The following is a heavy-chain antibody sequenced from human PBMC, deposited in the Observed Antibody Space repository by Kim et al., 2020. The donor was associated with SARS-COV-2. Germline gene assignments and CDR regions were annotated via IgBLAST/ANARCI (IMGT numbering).Heavy chain of an antibody. J-gene: IGHJ4*02. CDR1: GGTFSSYA. CDR2: IIPILGIA. CDR3: GGTYYYDSSGHRVDY. D-gene: IGHD3-22*01. V-gene: IGHV1-69*04. Sequence: SVKVSCKASGGTFSSYAIRWVRQAPGQGLEWMGRIIPILGIANYAQKFQGRVTIIADKSTSTAYMELSSLRSEDTAVYYCGGTYYYDSSGHRVDYWGQGTLVTVSS.